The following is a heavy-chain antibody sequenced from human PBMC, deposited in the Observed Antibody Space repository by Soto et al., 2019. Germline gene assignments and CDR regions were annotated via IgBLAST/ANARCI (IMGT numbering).Heavy chain of an antibody. D-gene: IGHD3-10*01. CDR2: INHSGST. V-gene: IGHV4-34*01. CDR1: DGSFSGYY. CDR3: ARGPPHGLRGTFDY. J-gene: IGHJ4*02. Sequence: QVQLQQWGAGLLKPSETLFLTCAVYDGSFSGYYWSWIRQPPGKGLEWIGEINHSGSTNYNPSLKSRVTISVDTSKNQFSLKLSSVTAADTAVYYCARGPPHGLRGTFDYWGQGTLVTVSS.